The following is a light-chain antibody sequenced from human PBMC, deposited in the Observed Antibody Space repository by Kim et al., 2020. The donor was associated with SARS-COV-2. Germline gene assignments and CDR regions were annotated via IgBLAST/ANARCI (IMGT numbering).Light chain of an antibody. CDR3: QHSGSSPT. J-gene: IGKJ1*01. CDR1: QTFSNTF. CDR2: ATY. Sequence: LSPGERATLACRASQTFSNTFLAWYQQKLGQAPRLLIYATYNRPTGIPDRFSGRGSGTDFTLTISRLEPEDSAVYYCQHSGSSPTFGQGTKVEIK. V-gene: IGKV3-20*01.